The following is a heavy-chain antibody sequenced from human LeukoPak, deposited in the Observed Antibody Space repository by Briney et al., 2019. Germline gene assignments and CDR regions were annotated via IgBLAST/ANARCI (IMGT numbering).Heavy chain of an antibody. D-gene: IGHD3-22*01. CDR2: ISYDGSNK. CDR1: GFAFSSYS. CDR3: HLEGYYYDSSGYSDAFDI. V-gene: IGHV3-30*03. Sequence: TGGSLRLSCAASGFAFSSYSMNWVRQAPGKGLEWVAVISYDGSNKYYADSVKGRFTISRDNSKNTLYLQMNSLRAEDTAVYYCHLEGYYYDSSGYSDAFDIWGQGTMVTVSS. J-gene: IGHJ3*02.